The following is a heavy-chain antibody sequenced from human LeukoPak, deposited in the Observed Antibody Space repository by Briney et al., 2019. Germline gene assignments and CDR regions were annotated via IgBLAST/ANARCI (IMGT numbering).Heavy chain of an antibody. CDR3: ARDSGPWGVFDP. Sequence: SETLSLTCTVSGDSISSGFYYWSWIRQPAGKGLEWIGRIFTSGSTNYNPSLKSRVTISIDMSNNHFSLTLKSVTAADKAVYYCARDSGPWGVFDPWGQGTLVTVSS. CDR2: IFTSGST. V-gene: IGHV4-61*02. J-gene: IGHJ5*02. D-gene: IGHD3-10*01. CDR1: GDSISSGFYY.